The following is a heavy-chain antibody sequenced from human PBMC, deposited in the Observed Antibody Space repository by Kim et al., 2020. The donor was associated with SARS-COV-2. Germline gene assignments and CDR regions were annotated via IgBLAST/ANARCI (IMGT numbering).Heavy chain of an antibody. V-gene: IGHV3-7*01. J-gene: IGHJ4*02. CDR3: ASSTYSSSWYYFDY. D-gene: IGHD6-13*01. CDR1: GFTFSSYW. Sequence: WGSLRLSCAASGFTFSSYWMSWVRQAPGKGLEWVANIKQDGSEKYYVDSVKGRFTISRDNAKNSLYLQMNSLRAEDTAVYYCASSTYSSSWYYFDYWGQGTLVTVSS. CDR2: IKQDGSEK.